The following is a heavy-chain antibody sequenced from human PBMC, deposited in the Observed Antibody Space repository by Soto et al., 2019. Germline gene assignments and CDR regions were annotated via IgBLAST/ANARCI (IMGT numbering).Heavy chain of an antibody. J-gene: IGHJ3*02. CDR2: IIPIFGTA. CDR3: ARETTQLFYDSSGRYFDI. CDR1: GGTFSSYA. Sequence: SVKVSCKASGGTFSSYAISWVRQAPGQGLEWMGGIIPIFGTANYAQKFQGRVTITADESTSTAYMELSSLRSEDTAVYYCARETTQLFYDSSGRYFDIWGQGTMVTV. D-gene: IGHD3-22*01. V-gene: IGHV1-69*13.